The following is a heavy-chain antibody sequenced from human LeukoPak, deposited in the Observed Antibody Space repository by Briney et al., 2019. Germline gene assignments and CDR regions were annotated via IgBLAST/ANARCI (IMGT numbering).Heavy chain of an antibody. D-gene: IGHD1-26*01. J-gene: IGHJ4*02. CDR3: VKEGFGNYYSAYFDY. V-gene: IGHV3-30*18. CDR1: GFTFSNYG. CDR2: ISYEGSTS. Sequence: GGSLRLSCAASGFTFSNYGMQWVRQAPGKGLEWVAVISYEGSTSYYADSVKGRFTISRDNSKSTLILQMNGLRSEDTAVYHCVKEGFGNYYSAYFDYWGQGTLVTVSS.